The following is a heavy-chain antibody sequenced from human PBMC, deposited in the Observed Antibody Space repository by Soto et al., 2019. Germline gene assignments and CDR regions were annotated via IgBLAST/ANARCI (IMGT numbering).Heavy chain of an antibody. CDR3: ERLARGIAVAGRPWFDP. CDR2: IYPGDSDT. D-gene: IGHD6-19*01. V-gene: IGHV5-51*01. CDR1: GYSFTSYW. Sequence: GESLKISCKGSGYSFTSYWIGWVRQMPGKGLEWMGIIYPGDSDTRYSPSFQGQVPISADKSTSTAYLQWTSLKASDTAMYYCERLARGIAVAGRPWFDPWGQGTLVTVSS. J-gene: IGHJ5*02.